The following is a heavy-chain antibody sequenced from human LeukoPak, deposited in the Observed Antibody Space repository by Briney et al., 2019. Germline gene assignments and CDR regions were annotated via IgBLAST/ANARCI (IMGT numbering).Heavy chain of an antibody. CDR2: ISYDGSNK. D-gene: IGHD4-17*01. CDR1: GFTFSSYG. J-gene: IGHJ4*02. Sequence: GGSLRLSCAASGFTFSSYGMHWVRQAPGKGLEWVAVISYDGSNKYYADSVKGRFTISRDNSKNTLYLQMNSLRAEDTAVYYCAKVSPPDYEEPNDYWGQGTLVTVSS. CDR3: AKVSPPDYEEPNDY. V-gene: IGHV3-30*18.